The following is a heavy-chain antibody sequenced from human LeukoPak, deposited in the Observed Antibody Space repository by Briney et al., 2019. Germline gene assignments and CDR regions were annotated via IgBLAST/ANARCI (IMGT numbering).Heavy chain of an antibody. D-gene: IGHD6-13*01. V-gene: IGHV4-39*01. CDR3: TRHGKQQPNDY. CDR2: IYSSGSA. CDR1: GGSISSSSYY. Sequence: SSETLSLTCTVSGGSISSSSYYWGWIRQSPGKGLEWIGSIYSSGSAYYNPSLKSRVTISADTSKNQFSLELSSVTAADTAVYYCTRHGKQQPNDYWGQGTLVTVSS. J-gene: IGHJ4*02.